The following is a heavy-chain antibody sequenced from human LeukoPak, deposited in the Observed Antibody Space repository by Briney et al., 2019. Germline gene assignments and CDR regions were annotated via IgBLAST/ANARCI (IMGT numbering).Heavy chain of an antibody. D-gene: IGHD1-26*01. CDR1: GFAFRSYA. CDR2: ISGSGGST. Sequence: GGSLRLSCAASGFAFRSYAMSWVRQAPGKGLEWVSAISGSGGSTYYADSVKGRFTISRDNSKNTLYLQMNSLRAEHTAVYYCAKDFYSGSYYVGAFDIWGQGTMVSVSS. CDR3: AKDFYSGSYYVGAFDI. J-gene: IGHJ3*02. V-gene: IGHV3-23*01.